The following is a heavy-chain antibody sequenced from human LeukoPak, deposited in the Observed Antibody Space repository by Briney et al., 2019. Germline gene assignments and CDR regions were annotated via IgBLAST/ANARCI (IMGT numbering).Heavy chain of an antibody. V-gene: IGHV3-74*01. CDR3: ATGPYAAFEM. D-gene: IGHD2-2*01. CDR2: VKGDGIST. CDR1: GFTFTKLW. Sequence: GGSLRLSCAASGFTFTKLWMHWVRQAPGRGLVWVSRVKGDGISTLYADSVKGRFTISRDNAKNTLYLQMNSLRADDTALYYCATGPYAAFEMWGQGTMVTVSS. J-gene: IGHJ3*02.